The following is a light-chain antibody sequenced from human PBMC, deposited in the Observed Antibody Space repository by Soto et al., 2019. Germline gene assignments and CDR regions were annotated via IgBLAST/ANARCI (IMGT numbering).Light chain of an antibody. J-gene: IGLJ2*01. CDR2: EVN. Sequence: QSALTQPASVSGSPGQSITISCTGTTNDVGAYNYVSWFQQHPGKAPKLMIFEVNNRPSGVSNRFSGSKSGNTASLSISGLQVDDEADYYCSSYTKSSTVIFGGGTKVTVL. CDR1: TNDVGAYNY. CDR3: SSYTKSSTVI. V-gene: IGLV2-14*01.